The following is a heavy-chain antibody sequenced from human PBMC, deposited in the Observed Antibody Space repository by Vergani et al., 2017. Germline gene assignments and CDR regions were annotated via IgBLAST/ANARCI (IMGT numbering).Heavy chain of an antibody. CDR1: GGSFSGYY. J-gene: IGHJ5*02. Sequence: QVQLQQWGAGLLKPSETLSLTCAVYGGSFSGYYWSWIRQPPGKGLEWIGEINHSGSTNYNPSLKSRVTISVDTSKNQFSLKLSSVTAADTAVYYCAREDIVVVPAANTVGSWFDPWGQGTLVTVSS. CDR2: INHSGST. D-gene: IGHD2-2*01. CDR3: AREDIVVVPAANTVGSWFDP. V-gene: IGHV4-34*01.